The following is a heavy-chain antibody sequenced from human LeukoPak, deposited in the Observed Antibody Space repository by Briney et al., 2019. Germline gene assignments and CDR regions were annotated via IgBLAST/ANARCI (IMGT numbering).Heavy chain of an antibody. Sequence: GGSLRLSCAASGFTFSSYSMNWVRQAPGKGLEWVSSISSSSSYIYYADSVKGRFTISRDNAQNSLYLQMNSLRAEDTAVYYCASQMQRIYYWGQGTLVTVSS. CDR2: ISSSSSYI. CDR1: GFTFSSYS. V-gene: IGHV3-21*01. D-gene: IGHD2-15*01. CDR3: ASQMQRIYY. J-gene: IGHJ4*02.